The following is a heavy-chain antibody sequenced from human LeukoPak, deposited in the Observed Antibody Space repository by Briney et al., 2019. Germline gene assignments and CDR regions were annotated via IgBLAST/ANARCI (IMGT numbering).Heavy chain of an antibody. J-gene: IGHJ4*02. Sequence: GASVKVSFKASGYTFTIYYMHWVRQAPGQGLEWVGLIIPSGGVSSYAKDVKGRVTITRDTSTSTVYMELRTLRSQDTAVYYCAREYRATYYYDRRGYYFFDYWGQGTLVTVPS. CDR1: GYTFTIYY. D-gene: IGHD3-22*01. V-gene: IGHV1-46*01. CDR2: IIPSGGVS. CDR3: AREYRATYYYDRRGYYFFDY.